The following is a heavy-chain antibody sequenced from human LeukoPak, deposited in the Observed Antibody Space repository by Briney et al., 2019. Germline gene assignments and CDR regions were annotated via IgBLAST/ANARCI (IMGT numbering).Heavy chain of an antibody. D-gene: IGHD6-6*01. Sequence: SGTLSLTCTVSGGSISSSSYYWGWIRQPPGKGLEWIGSIYYSGSTYYNPSLKSRVTISVDTSKNQFSLKLSSVTAADTAVYYCARIEYSEFDYWGQGTLVTVSS. CDR1: GGSISSSSYY. J-gene: IGHJ4*02. V-gene: IGHV4-39*07. CDR2: IYYSGST. CDR3: ARIEYSEFDY.